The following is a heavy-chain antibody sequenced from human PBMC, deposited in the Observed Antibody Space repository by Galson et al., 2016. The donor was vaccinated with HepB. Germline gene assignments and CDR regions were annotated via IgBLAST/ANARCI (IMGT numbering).Heavy chain of an antibody. D-gene: IGHD1-7*01. CDR1: GGIFTTYA. CDR3: ATSNWNYEYFDY. V-gene: IGHV1-69*06. Sequence: SVKVSCKASGGIFTTYAMSWVRQGPGQGLEWMGGIIPIFGTTNYAQKFQGRIAITADKSTSTAYMELSSLRSDDTAVYYCATSNWNYEYFDYWGQGTLVTVSS. CDR2: IIPIFGTT. J-gene: IGHJ4*02.